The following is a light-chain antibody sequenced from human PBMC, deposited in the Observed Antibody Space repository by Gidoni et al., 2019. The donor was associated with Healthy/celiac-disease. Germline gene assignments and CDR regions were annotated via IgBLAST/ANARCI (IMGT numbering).Light chain of an antibody. J-gene: IGLJ2*01. CDR3: SSYTSSSTLV. CDR1: SSDVGGYNY. Sequence: QPALTQPASVSGSPGQSNTILCTGTSSDVGGYNYVSWYQQHPGKAPKLMIDEVSNRPSGVSKRFSGSKSGNTASLTISGLQAEDEADYYCSSYTSSSTLVFGGGTKLTVL. CDR2: EVS. V-gene: IGLV2-14*01.